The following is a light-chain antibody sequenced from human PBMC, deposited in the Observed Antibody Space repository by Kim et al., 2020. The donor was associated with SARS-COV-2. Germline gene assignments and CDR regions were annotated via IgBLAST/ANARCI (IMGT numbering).Light chain of an antibody. Sequence: ALGQTVRITCQGDSLRGYYASWYQQRPGQAPVLVFYGKNNRPSGIPDRFSGSYSGSTASLTITAAQAEDEADYYCNSRETSANHWMFGGGTKVTVL. V-gene: IGLV3-19*01. CDR1: SLRGYY. J-gene: IGLJ3*02. CDR3: NSRETSANHWM. CDR2: GKN.